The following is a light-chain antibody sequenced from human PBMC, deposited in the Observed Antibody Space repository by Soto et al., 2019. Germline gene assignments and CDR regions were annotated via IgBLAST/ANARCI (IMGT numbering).Light chain of an antibody. V-gene: IGKV1-9*01. CDR1: QDISSH. J-gene: IGKJ1*01. CDR3: QQYKSYSRT. CDR2: AAS. Sequence: QLTQSPSSXSASVGDSVTITCRASQDISSHLAWYQQKPGKAPKVLIYAASTLESGIPSRFSGSGSGTDFTLTISSLQAEDFATYYCQQYKSYSRTFGQGTKVDIK.